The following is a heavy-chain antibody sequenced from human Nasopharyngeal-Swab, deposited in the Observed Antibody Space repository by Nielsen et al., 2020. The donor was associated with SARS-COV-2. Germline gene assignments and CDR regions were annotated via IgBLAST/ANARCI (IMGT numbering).Heavy chain of an antibody. V-gene: IGHV3-20*04. Sequence: GESLKISCAASGFTFDDYAMSWVRQVPGKGLEWVANINWIGGSADYSDAVKGRFTISRDKAKNSLYLQMNSLRAEDTAVYYCAREVPYSGHDDAFDIWGQGTMVTVSA. D-gene: IGHD5-12*01. CDR3: AREVPYSGHDDAFDI. CDR1: GFTFDDYA. J-gene: IGHJ3*02. CDR2: INWIGGSA.